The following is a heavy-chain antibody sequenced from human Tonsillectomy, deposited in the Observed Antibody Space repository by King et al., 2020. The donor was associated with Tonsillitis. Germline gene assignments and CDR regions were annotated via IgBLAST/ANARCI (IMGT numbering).Heavy chain of an antibody. CDR3: ANHFDYGDFGGDSCGWYFNY. J-gene: IGHJ4*02. V-gene: IGHV3-30*18. CDR1: GFTFSTYG. CDR2: ISYDGSNK. D-gene: IGHD4-17*01. Sequence: VQLVESGGGVVQPGRSLRLSCAASGFTFSTYGMHWVRQAPGKGLEWVAVISYDGSNKYYADSVKGRFTISRDNSKNTLHLQMNSLRAEDTAVYYCANHFDYGDFGGDSCGWYFNYWGQGTLVTVSS.